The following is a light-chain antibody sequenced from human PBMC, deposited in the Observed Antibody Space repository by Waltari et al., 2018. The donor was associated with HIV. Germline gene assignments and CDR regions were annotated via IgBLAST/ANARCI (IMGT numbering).Light chain of an antibody. V-gene: IGLV2-23*02. Sequence: QSALPQPASVSGSPGQSITISCTGTSRDVGSYKLFSWYQQHPGKAPKLMIYEVINRPSGVSNRFSGSKSGNTASLTISGLQAEDEADYYCCSYAGSSNWVFGGGTKLTVL. CDR1: SRDVGSYKL. CDR3: CSYAGSSNWV. CDR2: EVI. J-gene: IGLJ3*02.